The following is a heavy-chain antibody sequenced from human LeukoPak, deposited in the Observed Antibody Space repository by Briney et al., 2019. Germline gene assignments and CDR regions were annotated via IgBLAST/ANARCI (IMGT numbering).Heavy chain of an antibody. CDR1: GGSISSSSYY. J-gene: IGHJ4*02. Sequence: SSETLSLTCTVSGGSISSSSYYWGWIRQPPGKGLEWIGSIYYSGSTYYNPSLKSRVTISVDTSKNQFSLKLSSVTAADTAVYYCATLPPRYSSSWYFDYWGQGTLVTVSS. CDR2: IYYSGST. V-gene: IGHV4-39*01. D-gene: IGHD6-13*01. CDR3: ATLPPRYSSSWYFDY.